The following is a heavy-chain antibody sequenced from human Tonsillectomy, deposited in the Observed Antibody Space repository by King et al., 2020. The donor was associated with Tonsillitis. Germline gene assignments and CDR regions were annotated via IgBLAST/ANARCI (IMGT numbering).Heavy chain of an antibody. CDR2: IYYSGST. CDR3: ARVASIVVVPAAMEFDP. CDR1: GGSISSYY. V-gene: IGHV4-59*01. Sequence: QLQESGPGLVKPSETLSLTCTVSGGSISSYYWSWIRQPPGKGLEWIGYIYYSGSTNYTPSLKSRVTISVDTSKNQFSLKLSSVTAADTAVYYCARVASIVVVPAAMEFDPWGQGTLVTVSS. J-gene: IGHJ5*02. D-gene: IGHD2-2*01.